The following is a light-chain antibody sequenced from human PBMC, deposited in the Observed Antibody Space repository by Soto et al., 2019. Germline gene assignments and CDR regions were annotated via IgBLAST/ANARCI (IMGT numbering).Light chain of an antibody. Sequence: QAVVTQEPSLTVSPGGTVTLTCTSSTGAVTTGYYPSWFQHKPGHAPRALIYNTNDKPSWTPARLSGSLLGDKAALTLSGVEPEDEAEYYCLLYYGGTWVFGGGTKLTVL. CDR1: TGAVTTGYY. J-gene: IGLJ3*02. V-gene: IGLV7-43*01. CDR2: NTN. CDR3: LLYYGGTWV.